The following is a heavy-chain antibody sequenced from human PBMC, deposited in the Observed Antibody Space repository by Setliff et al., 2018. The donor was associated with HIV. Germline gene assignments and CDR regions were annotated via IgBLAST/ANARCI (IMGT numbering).Heavy chain of an antibody. Sequence: SETLSLTCTVSGGSISSSSYYWGWIRQPPGKGLEWIGSIYYSGSTYYNPSLKSRVTISVDTSKNQFSLKLSSVTAADTSVYYCARHSLGYCSSGFSRGRYYDLWGQGTLVTVSS. D-gene: IGHD2-15*01. V-gene: IGHV4-39*01. J-gene: IGHJ4*02. CDR3: ARHSLGYCSSGFSRGRYYDL. CDR2: IYYSGST. CDR1: GGSISSSSYY.